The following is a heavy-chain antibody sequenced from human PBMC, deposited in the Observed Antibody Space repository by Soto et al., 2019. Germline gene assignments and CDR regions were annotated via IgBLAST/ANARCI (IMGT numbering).Heavy chain of an antibody. CDR3: ARVVYDFWSGYHYVGGMDV. J-gene: IGHJ6*02. Sequence: GGSLRLACAASGFTFSSYWMHWVRQAPGKGLGWVSRINSDGSSTSYADSVKGRFTISRDNAKNTLYLQMNSLRAEDTAVYYCARVVYDFWSGYHYVGGMDVWGQATTVAVFS. D-gene: IGHD3-3*01. V-gene: IGHV3-74*01. CDR2: INSDGSST. CDR1: GFTFSSYW.